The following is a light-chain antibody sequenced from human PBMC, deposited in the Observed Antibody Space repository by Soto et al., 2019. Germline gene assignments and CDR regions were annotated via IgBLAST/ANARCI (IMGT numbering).Light chain of an antibody. CDR2: GND. V-gene: IGLV1-47*01. Sequence: QSVLTQPPSASGTPGQRVTISCSGSGSNIGTNYVYWYQQLPGSASKLLIYGNDQRPSGVPDRFSGSKSGTSASLAISGVRSEDEADYYCAAWDNSLGGRLFGGGTKLTVL. J-gene: IGLJ3*02. CDR3: AAWDNSLGGRL. CDR1: GSNIGTNY.